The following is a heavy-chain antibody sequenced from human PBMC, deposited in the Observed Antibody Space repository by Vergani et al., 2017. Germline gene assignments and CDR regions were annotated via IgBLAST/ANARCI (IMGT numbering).Heavy chain of an antibody. V-gene: IGHV4-34*01. CDR3: ARVNTETNGHLYYCYYMDV. D-gene: IGHD4-11*01. Sequence: QVQLQQWGGGLLKPSETLSLTCVVNGGSFTSYHWTWIRQSPGEGLEWVGDIDHTGRPDYNPSLKSRLTMSVDKSRNQFSLTLNFLTATDTAIYFCARVNTETNGHLYYCYYMDVWNQGTAVTVS. CDR1: GGSFTSYH. J-gene: IGHJ6*03. CDR2: IDHTGRP.